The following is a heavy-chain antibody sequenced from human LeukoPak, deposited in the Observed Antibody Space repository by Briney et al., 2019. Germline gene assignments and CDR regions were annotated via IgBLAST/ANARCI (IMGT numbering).Heavy chain of an antibody. CDR3: ARGGLWFGDDAFDI. J-gene: IGHJ3*02. V-gene: IGHV3-20*01. D-gene: IGHD3-10*01. Sequence: GGSLRLSCAASGFTFDDYGMSWVRQAPGKGLEWVSGIYWNGGSTGYADSVKGRFTISRDNAKNSLYLQMNSMRAEDTALYHCARGGLWFGDDAFDIWGQGTMVTVSS. CDR2: IYWNGGST. CDR1: GFTFDDYG.